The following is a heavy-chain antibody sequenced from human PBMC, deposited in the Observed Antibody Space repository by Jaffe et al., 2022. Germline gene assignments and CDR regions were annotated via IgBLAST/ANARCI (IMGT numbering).Heavy chain of an antibody. D-gene: IGHD6-13*01. V-gene: IGHV4-34*01. CDR3: ARGYSSSWFSL. CDR1: GGSFSGYY. J-gene: IGHJ5*02. CDR2: INHSGST. Sequence: QVQLQQWGAGLLKPSETLSLTCAVYGGSFSGYYWSWIRQPPGKGLEWIGEINHSGSTNYNPSLKSRVTISVDTSKNQFSLKLSSVTAADTAVYYCARGYSSSWFSLWGQGTLVTVSS.